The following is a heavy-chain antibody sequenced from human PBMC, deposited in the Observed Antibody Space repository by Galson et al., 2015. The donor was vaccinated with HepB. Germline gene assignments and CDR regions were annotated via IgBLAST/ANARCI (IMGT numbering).Heavy chain of an antibody. CDR1: GFTFSSYA. D-gene: IGHD6-19*01. Sequence: SLRLSCAASGFTFSSYAMSWVRQAPGKGLEWVSAFSGNGGSTYHADSVKGRFTVSRDNSKKTLYLQMNSLRAEDTAVYYCARGYSSAWYGYFDLWGRGTLVTVSS. CDR3: ARGYSSAWYGYFDL. V-gene: IGHV3-23*01. J-gene: IGHJ2*01. CDR2: FSGNGGST.